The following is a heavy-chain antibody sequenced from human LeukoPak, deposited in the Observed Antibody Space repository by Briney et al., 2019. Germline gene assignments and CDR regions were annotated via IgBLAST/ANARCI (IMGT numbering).Heavy chain of an antibody. J-gene: IGHJ2*01. V-gene: IGHV1-46*01. D-gene: IGHD3-16*01. CDR1: GYTFTCYY. CDR3: ARAGGGRPPQRWYFDL. CDR2: INPSGGST. Sequence: ASVKVSCKASGYTFTCYYMHWVRQAPGQGLEWMGIINPSGGSTSYAQKFQGRVAMTRDTSTSTVYMELSSLRSEDTAVYYCARAGGGRPPQRWYFDLWGRGTLVTVSS.